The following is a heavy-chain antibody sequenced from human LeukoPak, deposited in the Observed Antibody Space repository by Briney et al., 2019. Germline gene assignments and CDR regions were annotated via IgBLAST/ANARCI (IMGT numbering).Heavy chain of an antibody. J-gene: IGHJ5*02. D-gene: IGHD3-22*01. CDR3: AKGSSGYFADL. CDR1: RFIFNNYG. Sequence: GGSLRLSCAASRFIFNNYGLIWARQAPGKGREWVSAISNDGGGTQYADFVEGRFTISRDNSKNTLFLQMSSLRAEDTALYYCAKGSSGYFADLWGQGTLVTVSS. V-gene: IGHV3-23*01. CDR2: ISNDGGGT.